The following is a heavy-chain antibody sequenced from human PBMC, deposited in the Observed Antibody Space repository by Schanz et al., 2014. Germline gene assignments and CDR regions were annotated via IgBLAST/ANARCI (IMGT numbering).Heavy chain of an antibody. CDR3: ARAGYCRDSGCYSLGIEY. V-gene: IGHV1-69*02. CDR1: GGTFSSYT. CDR2: IIPILGIG. Sequence: QVQLVQSGAEVRKPGSSVKVSCKASGGTFSSYTISWVRQAPGQGPEWMGRIIPILGIGNDAQKFQGRVSMTTETAASTAYMELRSLRSDDTAVYYCARAGYCRDSGCYSLGIEYWGQGTLVTVSS. D-gene: IGHD2-15*01. J-gene: IGHJ4*02.